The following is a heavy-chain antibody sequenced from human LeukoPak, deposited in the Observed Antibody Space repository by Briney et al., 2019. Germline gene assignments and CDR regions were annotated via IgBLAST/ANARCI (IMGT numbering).Heavy chain of an antibody. CDR2: IYPSDSDA. CDR3: ARRSGKYFDH. J-gene: IGHJ4*02. Sequence: GESLKISCEGSGYIFTSSWIAWVRQMPGKGLERVGIIYPSDSDARYSPSFQGQVTISADKSINTAYLQWSSLKASDTAMYYCARRSGKYFDHWGQGTLVTVSS. D-gene: IGHD1-26*01. CDR1: GYIFTSSW. V-gene: IGHV5-51*01.